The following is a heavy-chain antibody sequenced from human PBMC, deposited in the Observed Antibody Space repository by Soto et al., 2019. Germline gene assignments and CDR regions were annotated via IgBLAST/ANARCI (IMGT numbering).Heavy chain of an antibody. D-gene: IGHD2-15*01. CDR2: IYYSGST. CDR3: ARVGGGWFDY. CDR1: CGSISNFF. Sequence: PSETLSLTCTVSCGSISNFFWSWIRQPPGKGLEWIGYIYYSGSTTYNPSLKSRVTISVDTSKNQFSLRLSSVTAADTAVYFCARVGGGWFDYWGQGTLVTVSS. J-gene: IGHJ4*02. V-gene: IGHV4-59*01.